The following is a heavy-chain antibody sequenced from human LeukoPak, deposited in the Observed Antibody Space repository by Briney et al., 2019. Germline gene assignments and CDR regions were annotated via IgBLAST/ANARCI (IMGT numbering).Heavy chain of an antibody. V-gene: IGHV3-23*01. CDR3: ARGGGNYGKYYFDY. CDR1: GFTFSSYA. D-gene: IGHD3-10*01. J-gene: IGHJ4*02. CDR2: ISGSGGST. Sequence: PGGSLRLSCAASGFTFSSYAMSWVRQAPGKGLEWVSAISGSGGSTYYADSVKGRFTISRDNAKNSLYLQMNSLRAEDSAVYYCARGGGNYGKYYFDYWGQGTLVTVSS.